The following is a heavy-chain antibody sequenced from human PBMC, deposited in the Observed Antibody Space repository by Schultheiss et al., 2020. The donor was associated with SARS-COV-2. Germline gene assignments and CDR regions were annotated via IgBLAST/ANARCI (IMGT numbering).Heavy chain of an antibody. CDR3: ARGDLVGATLGYYFDY. CDR1: GGSISSYY. V-gene: IGHV4-59*08. CDR2: IYYSGST. Sequence: SETLSLTCTVSGGSISSYYWSWIRQPPGKGLVWIGYIYYSGSTNYNPSLKSRVTISVDTSKNQFSLKLSSVTAADTAVYYCARGDLVGATLGYYFDYWGQGTLVTVSS. D-gene: IGHD1-26*01. J-gene: IGHJ4*02.